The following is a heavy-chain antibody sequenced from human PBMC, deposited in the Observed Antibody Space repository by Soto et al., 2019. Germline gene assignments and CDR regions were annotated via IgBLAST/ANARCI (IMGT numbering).Heavy chain of an antibody. Sequence: QVQLVQSGAEVKKPGASVKVSCKASGYTFTSYGISWVRQAPGQGLEWMGRIRAYNGNTNYAQKPQGRVTMTTDTSTSTAYMELRSPRSDATGVYYWARDLPTMDVWGQGTTVTVSS. CDR3: ARDLPTMDV. J-gene: IGHJ6*02. CDR2: IRAYNGNT. CDR1: GYTFTSYG. V-gene: IGHV1-18*01.